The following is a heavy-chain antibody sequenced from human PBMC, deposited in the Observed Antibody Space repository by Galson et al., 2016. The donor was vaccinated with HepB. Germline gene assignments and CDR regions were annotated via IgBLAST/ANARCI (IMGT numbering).Heavy chain of an antibody. Sequence: SLRLSCAASGFTFSSYGMNWIRQAPGKGLEWVSYISRGSGTIYYADSVRGRFTVSRDNARNSLYLQMNSLRDEDTAVYYCATSDSGGHTFVDVWGEGTPVIVTS. D-gene: IGHD4-23*01. CDR1: GFTFSSYG. CDR2: ISRGSGTI. V-gene: IGHV3-48*02. CDR3: ATSDSGGHTFVDV. J-gene: IGHJ6*04.